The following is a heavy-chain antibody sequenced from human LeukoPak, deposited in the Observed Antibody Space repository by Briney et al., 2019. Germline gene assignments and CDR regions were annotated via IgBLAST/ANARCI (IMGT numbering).Heavy chain of an antibody. CDR3: ARRVSSSGWFDP. Sequence: GESLKICYKGSGYSFTSYWISWVRQMPGKGLEWMGRIDPSDSYTNYSPSFQGHVTISADKSISTAYLQWSSLKASDTAMYYCARRVSSSGWFDPWGQGTLVTVSS. D-gene: IGHD6-6*01. CDR2: IDPSDSYT. V-gene: IGHV5-10-1*01. CDR1: GYSFTSYW. J-gene: IGHJ5*02.